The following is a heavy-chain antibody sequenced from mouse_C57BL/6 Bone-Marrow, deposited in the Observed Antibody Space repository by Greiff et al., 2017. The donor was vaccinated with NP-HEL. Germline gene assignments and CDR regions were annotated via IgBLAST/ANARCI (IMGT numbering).Heavy chain of an antibody. CDR1: GYTFTSYW. J-gene: IGHJ4*01. D-gene: IGHD1-1*01. CDR3: AIPPITTVVATRAMDY. V-gene: IGHV1-74*01. CDR2: IHPSDSDT. Sequence: QVQLKQPGAELVKPGASVKVSCKASGYTFTSYWMHWVKQRPGQGLEWIGRIHPSDSDTNYNQKFKGKATLTVDKSSSTAYMQLSSLTSEDSAVYYCAIPPITTVVATRAMDYWGQGTSVTVSS.